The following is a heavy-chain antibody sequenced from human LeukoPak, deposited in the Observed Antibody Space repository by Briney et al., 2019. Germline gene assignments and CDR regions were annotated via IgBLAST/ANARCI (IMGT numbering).Heavy chain of an antibody. CDR3: ARDLAVAGTNYFDF. D-gene: IGHD6-19*01. CDR1: GDSIRTNEW. J-gene: IGHJ4*02. Sequence: PSGTLSLTCGVSGDSIRTNEWWSWVRQPPGKGLEWIGEVFHSGSTNYNPSLKSRVTISIDKSKNQFSLEVTSVTAADTAIYYCARDLAVAGTNYFDFWGQGVLVTVSS. V-gene: IGHV4-4*02. CDR2: VFHSGST.